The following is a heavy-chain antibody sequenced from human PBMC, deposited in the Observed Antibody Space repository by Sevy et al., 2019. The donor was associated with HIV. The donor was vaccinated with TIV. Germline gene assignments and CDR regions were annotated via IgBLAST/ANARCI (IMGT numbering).Heavy chain of an antibody. CDR1: GDSMSSYS. CDR2: IYYSGST. CDR3: ARALQDYYYGMDV. J-gene: IGHJ6*02. V-gene: IGHV4-59*01. Sequence: SETLSLTCTVSGDSMSSYSWSWIRQPPGKGLEWIGYIYYSGSTNYNPSLKSRVAISKDTSKNQFSLKLSSVTAADTAVYYCARALQDYYYGMDVWGQGTTVTVSS.